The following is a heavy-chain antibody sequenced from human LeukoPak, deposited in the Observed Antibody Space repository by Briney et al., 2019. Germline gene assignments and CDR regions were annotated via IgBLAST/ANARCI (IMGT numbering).Heavy chain of an antibody. D-gene: IGHD3-16*02. Sequence: ASVKLSCTASGYTFTSYGINWGRQAPGPGHELMGWISAYNGDTNYAQKLQGRVTMTTDTTTNKHYMELRSLRYADKAVCYYSGGYPFYYWGQGTLVTVSS. J-gene: IGHJ4*02. V-gene: IGHV1-18*01. CDR3: SGGYPFYY. CDR2: ISAYNGDT. CDR1: GYTFTSYG.